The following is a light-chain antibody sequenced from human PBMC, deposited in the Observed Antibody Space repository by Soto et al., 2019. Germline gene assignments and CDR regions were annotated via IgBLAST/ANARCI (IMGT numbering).Light chain of an antibody. CDR3: QQRSNWTIT. CDR1: QNVAKY. CDR2: ESS. Sequence: EIVLTQSPATLSLSPGERATLSCRASQNVAKYLDWYQQKPGQAPRLLIYESSNRATGIAARFSGSGSGTDFTLTISSLEPEDFAVYYCQQRSNWTITFGQGTRPEIK. J-gene: IGKJ5*01. V-gene: IGKV3-11*01.